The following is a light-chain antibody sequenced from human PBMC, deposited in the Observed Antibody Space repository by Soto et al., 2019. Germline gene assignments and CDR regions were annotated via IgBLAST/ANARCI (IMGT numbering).Light chain of an antibody. CDR1: SSDVGNYNY. CDR2: NVN. V-gene: IGLV2-14*01. CDR3: SSFTSIATDV. Sequence: QSALTQSACVSGSPGQSITISCTGTSSDVGNYNYVSWYQQHPGEVPKLIIFNVNNRPSGVSNRFSGSKSGNTASLTISGLQAEDEADYYCSSFTSIATDVFGTGTKVTVL. J-gene: IGLJ1*01.